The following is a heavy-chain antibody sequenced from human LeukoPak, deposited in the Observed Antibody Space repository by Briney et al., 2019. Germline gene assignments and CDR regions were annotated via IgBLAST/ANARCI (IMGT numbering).Heavy chain of an antibody. CDR2: INTNTGNP. Sequence: GASVKVSCKASGYTFTGYYMHWVRQAPGQGLEWMGWINTNTGNPTYAQGFTGRFVFSLDTSVSTAYLQISSLKAEDTAVYYCARGNGVVGVVVAANFDYWGQGTLVTVSS. J-gene: IGHJ4*02. D-gene: IGHD2-15*01. V-gene: IGHV7-4-1*02. CDR3: ARGNGVVGVVVAANFDY. CDR1: GYTFTGYY.